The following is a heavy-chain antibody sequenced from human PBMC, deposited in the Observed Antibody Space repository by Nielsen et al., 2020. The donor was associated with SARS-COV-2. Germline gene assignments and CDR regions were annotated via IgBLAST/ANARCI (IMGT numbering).Heavy chain of an antibody. J-gene: IGHJ6*02. D-gene: IGHD2-2*01. CDR1: GYSFTSYW. CDR3: ARPGVSCSSTSCYEGNYYYYYGMDV. CDR2: IDPSDSYT. V-gene: IGHV5-10-1*01. Sequence: GGSLRLSCKGSGYSFTSYWISWVRQMPGKGLEWMGRIDPSDSYTSYSPSFQGHVTISADKSISTAYLQWSSLKASDTAMYYCARPGVSCSSTSCYEGNYYYYYGMDVWGQGTTVTVSS.